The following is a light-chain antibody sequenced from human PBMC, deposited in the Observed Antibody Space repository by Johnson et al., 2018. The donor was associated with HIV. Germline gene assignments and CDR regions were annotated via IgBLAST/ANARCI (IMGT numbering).Light chain of an antibody. CDR1: SSNIGNNY. CDR3: GTWDSSMSAV. Sequence: QSVLTQPPSVSAAPGQKVTISCSGSSSNIGNNYVSWYRQLPGTAPKLLIYENNKRPSGIPDRFSGSQSGTSATLGITGLQTGDEANYYCGTWDSSMSAVFGSGTKVTVL. V-gene: IGLV1-51*02. CDR2: ENN. J-gene: IGLJ1*01.